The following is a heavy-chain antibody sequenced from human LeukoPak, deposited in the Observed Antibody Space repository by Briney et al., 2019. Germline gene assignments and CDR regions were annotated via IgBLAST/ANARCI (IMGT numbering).Heavy chain of an antibody. D-gene: IGHD3-16*01. CDR3: AREKGGTTEYFQH. V-gene: IGHV3-66*01. J-gene: IGHJ1*01. CDR1: GFTFRSFD. CDR2: IYSGGST. Sequence: SGGSLRLSCAASGFTFRSFDMHWVRQAPGKGLEWVSVIYSGGSTYYADSVKGRFTISRDNSKNTLYLQMNSLRAEDTAVYYCAREKGGTTEYFQHWGQGTLVTVSS.